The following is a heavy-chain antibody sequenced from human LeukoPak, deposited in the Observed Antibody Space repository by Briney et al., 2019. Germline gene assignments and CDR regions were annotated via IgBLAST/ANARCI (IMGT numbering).Heavy chain of an antibody. CDR2: ISGSGGST. Sequence: GGSPRLSCAASGFTFSSYAMSWVRQAPGKGLEWVSAISGSGGSTYYADSVKGRFTISRDNSKNTLYLQMNSLRAEDTAVYYCAKDRDIVVVTAPHYGMDVWGQGTTVTVSS. D-gene: IGHD2-21*02. CDR1: GFTFSSYA. J-gene: IGHJ6*02. V-gene: IGHV3-23*01. CDR3: AKDRDIVVVTAPHYGMDV.